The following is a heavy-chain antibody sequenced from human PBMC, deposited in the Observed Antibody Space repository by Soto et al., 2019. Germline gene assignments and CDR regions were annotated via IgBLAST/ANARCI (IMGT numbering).Heavy chain of an antibody. V-gene: IGHV4-34*01. CDR3: ARERYCSSTSCYRVATINGRDNWFDP. J-gene: IGHJ5*02. D-gene: IGHD2-2*01. Sequence: LSLTCAVYGGSFSGYYWSWIRQPPGKGLEWIGEINHSGSTNYNPSLKSRVTISVDTSKNQFSLKLSSVTAADTAVYYCARERYCSSTSCYRVATINGRDNWFDPWGQGTLVTVSS. CDR2: INHSGST. CDR1: GGSFSGYY.